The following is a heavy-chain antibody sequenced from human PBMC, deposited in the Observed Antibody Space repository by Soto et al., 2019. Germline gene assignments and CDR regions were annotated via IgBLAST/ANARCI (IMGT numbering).Heavy chain of an antibody. CDR2: IIPIFGTA. D-gene: IGHD3-22*01. CDR1: GGTFSSYA. Sequence: QVQLVQSGAEVKKPGSSVKVSCKASGGTFSSYAISWVRQAPGQGLEWMGGIIPIFGTANYAQKFQGRVTITADKSTSTAYMELSSLRSEVTVVYYCAFGPLNYYDSSGYLPPPDYWGQGTLVTVSS. CDR3: AFGPLNYYDSSGYLPPPDY. J-gene: IGHJ4*02. V-gene: IGHV1-69*06.